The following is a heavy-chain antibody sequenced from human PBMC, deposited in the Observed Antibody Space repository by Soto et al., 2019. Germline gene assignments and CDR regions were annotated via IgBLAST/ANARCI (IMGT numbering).Heavy chain of an antibody. Sequence: SETLSLTCTVSGGSISSSSYYWGWIRQPPGKGLEWIGSIYYSGSTYYNPSLKSRVTISVDTSKNQFSLKLSSVTAADTAVYYCAREEGIAAAGPEERWFDPWGQGTLVT. D-gene: IGHD6-13*01. V-gene: IGHV4-39*07. CDR2: IYYSGST. CDR3: AREEGIAAAGPEERWFDP. J-gene: IGHJ5*02. CDR1: GGSISSSSYY.